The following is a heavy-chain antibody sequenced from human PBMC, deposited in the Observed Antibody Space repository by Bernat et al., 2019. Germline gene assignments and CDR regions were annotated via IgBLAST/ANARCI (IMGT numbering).Heavy chain of an antibody. Sequence: EVQLVESGGGLVQPGRSLRLSCAASGFTFDDYAMYWVRQAPGKGLEWVSGISWNSGSIGYADSVKGRFTISRDNAKNSLYLQMNSLRAEDTALYYCAKDRSSWYQLGYWGQGTLVTVSS. V-gene: IGHV3-9*01. J-gene: IGHJ4*02. D-gene: IGHD6-13*01. CDR2: ISWNSGSI. CDR3: AKDRSSWYQLGY. CDR1: GFTFDDYA.